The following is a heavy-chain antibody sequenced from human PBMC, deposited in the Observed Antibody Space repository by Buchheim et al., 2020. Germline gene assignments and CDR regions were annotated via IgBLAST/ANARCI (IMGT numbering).Heavy chain of an antibody. D-gene: IGHD1-26*01. J-gene: IGHJ6*02. CDR2: ISYDGSNK. CDR3: AKDLHRTYGIVGGFWYYYYCGMDV. Sequence: QVQLVESGGGVVQPGRSLRLSCAASGFTFSSYGMHWVRQAPGKGLEWVAVISYDGSNKYYADSVKGRFTISRDNSKNTLYLQMNSLRAEDTAVYYCAKDLHRTYGIVGGFWYYYYCGMDVWGQGTT. V-gene: IGHV3-30*18. CDR1: GFTFSSYG.